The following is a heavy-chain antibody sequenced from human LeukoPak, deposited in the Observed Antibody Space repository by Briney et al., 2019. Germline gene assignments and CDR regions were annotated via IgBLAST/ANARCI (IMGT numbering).Heavy chain of an antibody. CDR3: AKDGAAAGVFDY. V-gene: IGHV3-9*01. J-gene: IGHJ4*02. D-gene: IGHD6-13*01. Sequence: PGGSLRLSCAASGFTFDDYAMHWVRQAPGKGLEWVSGISWNSGSIGYADSVKGRFTISRDNAKNSLYLQMNSLRAEDTALYYCAKDGAAAGVFDYWGQGTLVTVSS. CDR1: GFTFDDYA. CDR2: ISWNSGSI.